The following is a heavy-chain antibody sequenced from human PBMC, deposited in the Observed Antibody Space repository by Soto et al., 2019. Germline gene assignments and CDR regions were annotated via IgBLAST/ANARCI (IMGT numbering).Heavy chain of an antibody. J-gene: IGHJ5*01. D-gene: IGHD4-4*01. CDR3: ARLVSLLQPIDS. Sequence: GESLKISCKGSGYFFTNYWIAWVRQMPGKGLEWMGIIYPGDSDTRYSPSFQGQVTISADKSISTDKSISTAYLQWSSLQASDTAMYYCARLVSLLQPIDSWGQGTPVTVSS. V-gene: IGHV5-51*01. CDR1: GYFFTNYW. CDR2: IYPGDSDT.